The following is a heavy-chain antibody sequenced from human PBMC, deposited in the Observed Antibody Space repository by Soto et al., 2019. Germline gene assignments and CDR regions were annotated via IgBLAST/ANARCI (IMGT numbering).Heavy chain of an antibody. CDR2: IYYSGST. V-gene: IGHV4-59*01. J-gene: IGHJ4*02. D-gene: IGHD2-2*01. Sequence: PSETLSLTCIVSGGSISSYYWSWIRQPPGKGLEWIGYIYYSGSTNYNPSLKSRVTISVDTSKNQFSLKLSSVTAADTAEYYCARAVLPATAPFDYWGQGTLVTVSS. CDR1: GGSISSYY. CDR3: ARAVLPATAPFDY.